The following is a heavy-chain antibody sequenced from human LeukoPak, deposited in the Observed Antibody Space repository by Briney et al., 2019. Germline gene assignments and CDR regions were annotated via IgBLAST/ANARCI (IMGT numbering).Heavy chain of an antibody. CDR1: GYSFTTYG. CDR3: ARDRVVVTATQDYYYHGMDV. CDR2: ISAYNGNT. J-gene: IGHJ6*02. V-gene: IGHV1-18*01. Sequence: ASVKVSCQASGYSFTTYGVSWVRQAPGQGLEWMGWISAYNGNTNYAQKVQGRVAMTTDTSTSTVYMELRSLRSDDTAVYFCARDRVVVTATQDYYYHGMDVWGQGTTVTVSS. D-gene: IGHD2-15*01.